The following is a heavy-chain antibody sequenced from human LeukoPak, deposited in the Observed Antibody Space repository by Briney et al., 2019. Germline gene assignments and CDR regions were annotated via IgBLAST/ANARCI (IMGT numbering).Heavy chain of an antibody. Sequence: PGGSLRLSCAASGFTFSSYWMSWVRQAPGKGLEWVANIKQDGSEKYYVDSVKGRFTISRDNAKNSLYLQMNSLRAEDTAVYYCARDRYYDSRDGMDVWGQGATVTVSS. CDR2: IKQDGSEK. V-gene: IGHV3-7*01. D-gene: IGHD3-22*01. CDR1: GFTFSSYW. CDR3: ARDRYYDSRDGMDV. J-gene: IGHJ6*02.